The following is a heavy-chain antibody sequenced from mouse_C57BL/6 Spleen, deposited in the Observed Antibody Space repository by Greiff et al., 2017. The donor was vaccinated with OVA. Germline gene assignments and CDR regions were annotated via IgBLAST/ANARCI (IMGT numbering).Heavy chain of an antibody. CDR3: ARPKLGRGGYFEV. D-gene: IGHD4-1*01. Sequence: VQLKESGPGMVKPSQSLSLTCTVTGYSITSGYDWHWIRHFPGNKLEWMGYISYSGSTNYNPSLKSRISITHDTSKNHFFLKLNSVTTEDTATYYCARPKLGRGGYFEVWGTGTTVTVAS. V-gene: IGHV3-1*01. CDR1: GYSITSGYD. CDR2: ISYSGST. J-gene: IGHJ1*03.